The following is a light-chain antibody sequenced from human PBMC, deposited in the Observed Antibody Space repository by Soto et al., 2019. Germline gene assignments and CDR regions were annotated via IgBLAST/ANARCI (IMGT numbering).Light chain of an antibody. CDR3: AAWDDSLSGYV. CDR1: SSNIGSNY. CDR2: RNN. V-gene: IGLV1-47*01. J-gene: IGLJ1*01. Sequence: QLVLTQPPSASGTPGQRVTISCSGSSSNIGSNYVYWYRQLPGTAPKLLIYRNNQRPSGVPDRFSGSKSGTSASLAISGLRSEDEADYYCAAWDDSLSGYVFGTGTKLTVL.